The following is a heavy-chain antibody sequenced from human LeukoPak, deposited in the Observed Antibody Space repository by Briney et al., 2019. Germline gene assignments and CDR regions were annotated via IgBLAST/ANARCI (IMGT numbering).Heavy chain of an antibody. CDR3: ARDRTYCSSTSCYDPRGMDV. J-gene: IGHJ6*04. D-gene: IGHD2-2*01. CDR2: INAGNGNT. V-gene: IGHV1-3*01. Sequence: VSVKVSCKASGYTFTSYAMHWVRQSPGQRLEWMGWINAGNGNTKYSQKFQGRVTITRDTSASTAYMELSSLRSEDTAVYYCARDRTYCSSTSCYDPRGMDVWGKGTTVTVSS. CDR1: GYTFTSYA.